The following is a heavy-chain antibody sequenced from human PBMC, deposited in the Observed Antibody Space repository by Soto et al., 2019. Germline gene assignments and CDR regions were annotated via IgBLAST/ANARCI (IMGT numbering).Heavy chain of an antibody. Sequence: PGGSLRLSCAASVFTFSSYGMHWVRQSPGKGLEWVAVISYDGSDKYYADSVKGRFTISRDNSKNTLYLQMNSLRAEDTALYYCAQDLWDPDINWFDTWGQGTLVTVSS. J-gene: IGHJ5*02. CDR2: ISYDGSDK. CDR1: VFTFSSYG. D-gene: IGHD1-26*01. CDR3: AQDLWDPDINWFDT. V-gene: IGHV3-30*18.